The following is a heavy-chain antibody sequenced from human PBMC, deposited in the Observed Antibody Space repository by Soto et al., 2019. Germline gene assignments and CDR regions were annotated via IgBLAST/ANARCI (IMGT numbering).Heavy chain of an antibody. CDR1: GGSFSGYY. D-gene: IGHD6-25*01. J-gene: IGHJ4*02. CDR3: ARQRRDFAY. V-gene: IGHV4-34*01. CDR2: INHSGST. Sequence: PSETLSLTCAVYGGSFSGYYWSWIRQPPGKGLEWIGEINHSGSTNYNPSLKSRVTISVDTSKNQFSLNLNSVTAADTAVYYCARQRRDFAYWGQGSLVTVSS.